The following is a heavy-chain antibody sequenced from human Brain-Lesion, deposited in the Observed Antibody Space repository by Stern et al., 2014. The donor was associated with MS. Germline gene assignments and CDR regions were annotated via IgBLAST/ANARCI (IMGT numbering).Heavy chain of an antibody. CDR2: INPNTGGT. Sequence: VQLEESGAEVKKPGASVKVSCKTSGYIFTGYYIHWVRQAPGQGLEWMAWINPNTGGTKEAQKFQGRVTMSRDTSISTAYVELSSLTSDDTAVYYCARDQRGITIFGVVTDYYYLGMDVWGQGTTVTVSS. V-gene: IGHV1-2*02. J-gene: IGHJ6*02. CDR1: GYIFTGYY. D-gene: IGHD3-3*01. CDR3: ARDQRGITIFGVVTDYYYLGMDV.